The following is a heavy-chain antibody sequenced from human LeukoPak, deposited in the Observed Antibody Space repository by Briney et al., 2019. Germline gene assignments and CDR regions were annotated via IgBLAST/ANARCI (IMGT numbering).Heavy chain of an antibody. Sequence: GGSLRLSCAASGFTFSSYAMSWVRQAPGKGLEWVSAINGSGGSTYYADSVKGRFTISRDNSKNTLYLQMNSLRAEDTAVYYCAKALLPDYYDSSGYYYFDYWGQGALVTVSS. CDR1: GFTFSSYA. J-gene: IGHJ4*02. CDR3: AKALLPDYYDSSGYYYFDY. D-gene: IGHD3-22*01. CDR2: INGSGGST. V-gene: IGHV3-23*01.